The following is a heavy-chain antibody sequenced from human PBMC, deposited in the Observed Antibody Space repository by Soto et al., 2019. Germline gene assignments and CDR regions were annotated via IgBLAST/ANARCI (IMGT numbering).Heavy chain of an antibody. D-gene: IGHD1-20*01. V-gene: IGHV3-48*03. CDR1: GFVFKNYE. Sequence: GGSLRLSCVASGFVFKNYEMNWVRQAPGKGLEWISYISNSGNTIYVADSMRGRFTISRDDAKNSLFLQMNSLRADDTAVYYCARDIDNRDYYYGLDVWGQGTTVTVS. CDR2: ISNSGNTI. CDR3: ARDIDNRDYYYGLDV. J-gene: IGHJ6*02.